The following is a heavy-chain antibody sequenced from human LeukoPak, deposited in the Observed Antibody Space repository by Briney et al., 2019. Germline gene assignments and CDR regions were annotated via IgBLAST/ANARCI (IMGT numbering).Heavy chain of an antibody. Sequence: SQTLSLTCTVSGGSISSGGYYWSWIRQHPGKGLEWIGYIYCSGGTYYNPSLKSRVTISVDTSKNQFSLKLSSVTAADTAVYYCATPSEGSGSQFDYWGQGTLVTVSS. D-gene: IGHD3-10*01. CDR2: IYCSGGT. V-gene: IGHV4-31*03. J-gene: IGHJ4*02. CDR1: GGSISSGGYY. CDR3: ATPSEGSGSQFDY.